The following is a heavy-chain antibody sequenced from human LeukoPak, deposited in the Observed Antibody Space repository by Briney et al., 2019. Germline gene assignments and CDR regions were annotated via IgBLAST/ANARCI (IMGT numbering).Heavy chain of an antibody. J-gene: IGHJ3*02. V-gene: IGHV3-21*01. CDR3: ARNASGSYYSDAFDI. CDR2: ISSSGCYI. Sequence: GGSLRLSCAASGFTFSSYSMNWVRQAPGKGLEWVSSISSSGCYIYYADSVKGRFTISRDNAKNSLYLQMNSLRAEDTAVYYCARNASGSYYSDAFDIWGQGTMVTVSS. D-gene: IGHD3-10*01. CDR1: GFTFSSYS.